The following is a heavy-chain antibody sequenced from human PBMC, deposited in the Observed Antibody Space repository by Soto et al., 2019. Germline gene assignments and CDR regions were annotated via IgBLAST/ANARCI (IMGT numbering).Heavy chain of an antibody. D-gene: IGHD5-12*01. CDR1: GGTFSSYA. V-gene: IGHV1-69*13. CDR3: ARAGVEMATGTDY. CDR2: IIPIFGTA. J-gene: IGHJ4*02. Sequence: SVKVSCKASGGTFSSYAISWVRQAPGQGLEWMGGIIPIFGTANYAQKFQGRVTITADESTSTAYMELSSLRSEDTAVYYCARAGVEMATGTDYWGQGTLVTVSS.